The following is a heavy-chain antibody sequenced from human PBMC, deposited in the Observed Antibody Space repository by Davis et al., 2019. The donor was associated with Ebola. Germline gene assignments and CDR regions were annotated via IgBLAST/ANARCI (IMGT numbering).Heavy chain of an antibody. CDR2: INSRVGST. D-gene: IGHD3-22*01. J-gene: IGHJ4*02. V-gene: IGHV1-46*01. CDR1: GYAFTSYY. CDR3: ARVPYYDESYGYPPSYFDY. Sequence: AASVKVSCKASGYAFTSYYIHWVRQAPGQGLEWMGMINSRVGSTINPQKFQGRVPMTRDTSTSTVYMELGSLRSEDTAVYFCARVPYYDESYGYPPSYFDYWGQGTLVTVSS.